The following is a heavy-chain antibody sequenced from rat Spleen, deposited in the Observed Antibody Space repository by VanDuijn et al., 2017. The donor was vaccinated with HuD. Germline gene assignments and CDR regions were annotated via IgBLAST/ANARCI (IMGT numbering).Heavy chain of an antibody. D-gene: IGHD1-5*01. CDR3: AKHERDNYDVMHA. CDR2: IRKKANSYTT. Sequence: EVKLLESGGGLVQPGGSLRLSCAASGFIFADFHMSWIRQSLGKAPEWLSLIRKKANSYTTEYNPSVKGRFTISRDDTQNVLYLQMNTLRGEDTAIYYCAKHERDNYDVMHAWGQGASVTVSS. CDR1: GFIFADFH. V-gene: IGHV7-6*01. J-gene: IGHJ4*01.